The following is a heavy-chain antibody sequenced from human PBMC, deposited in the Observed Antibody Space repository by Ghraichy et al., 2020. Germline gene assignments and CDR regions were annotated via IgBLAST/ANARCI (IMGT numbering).Heavy chain of an antibody. CDR1: GLTFRTYA. CDR3: AKFARDWPNEYLQH. D-gene: IGHD3/OR15-3a*01. CDR2: ITDNGGTT. V-gene: IGHV3-23*01. Sequence: RGSLRLSCAASGLTFRTYAMSWVRQAPGKGLEWVSAITDNGGTTYDAESVKGRFTISRDNSKNTLFLQMNSLRGEDTAVYYCAKFARDWPNEYLQHWGQGALVTVSS. J-gene: IGHJ1*01.